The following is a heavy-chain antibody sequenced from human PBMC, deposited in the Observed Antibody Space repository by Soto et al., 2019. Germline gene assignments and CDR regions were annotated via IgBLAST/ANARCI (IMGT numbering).Heavy chain of an antibody. CDR2: INPNSGGT. V-gene: IGHV1-2*02. CDR3: ARDLTRGVLMVYAVEIYFDY. J-gene: IGHJ4*02. Sequence: ASVKVSCKASGYTFTGYYMHWVRQAPGQGLEWMGWINPNSGGTNYAQKFQGRVTMTRDTSISTAYMELSRLRSDDTAVYYCARDLTRGVLMVYAVEIYFDYWGQGTLVTVSS. CDR1: GYTFTGYY. D-gene: IGHD2-8*01.